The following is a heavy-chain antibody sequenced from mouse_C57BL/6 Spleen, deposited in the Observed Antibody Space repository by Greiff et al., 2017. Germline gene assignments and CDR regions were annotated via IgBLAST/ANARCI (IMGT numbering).Heavy chain of an antibody. V-gene: IGHV1-82*01. CDR3: ARGLITTVVANFDY. CDR2: IYPGDGDT. J-gene: IGHJ2*01. CDR1: GYAFSSSW. Sequence: VQLQQSGPELVKPGASVKISCKASGYAFSSSWMNWVKQRPGKGLEWIGRIYPGDGDTNYNGKFKGKATLTADKSSSTAYMQLSSLTSEDSAVYFCARGLITTVVANFDYWGQGTTLTVSS. D-gene: IGHD1-1*01.